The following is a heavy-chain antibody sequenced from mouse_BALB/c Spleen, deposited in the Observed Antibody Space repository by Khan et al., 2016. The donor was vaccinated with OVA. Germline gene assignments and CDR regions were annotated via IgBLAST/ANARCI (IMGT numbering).Heavy chain of an antibody. CDR2: ISNGGHYT. D-gene: IGHD1-2*01. V-gene: IGHV5-6*01. CDR3: ARTSSTAKGDYYAMDY. Sequence: EVELVESGRDLVKPSGSLKLTCAASGFTFSSYGMSCFRQTPDKKQLWVATISNGGHYTYFPECVRGRFTISRDNAKNTMYLQMSSLKSEDTAMYYCARTSSTAKGDYYAMDYWGQGTSVTVSS. CDR1: GFTFSSYG. J-gene: IGHJ4*01.